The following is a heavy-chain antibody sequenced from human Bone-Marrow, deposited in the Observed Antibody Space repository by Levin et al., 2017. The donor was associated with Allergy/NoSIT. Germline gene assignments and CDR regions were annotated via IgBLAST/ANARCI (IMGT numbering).Heavy chain of an antibody. D-gene: IGHD3-3*01. V-gene: IGHV3-30-3*01. J-gene: IGHJ6*01. Sequence: GESLKISCAASGFTFTTYSLHWVRQAPGKGLDWVAVISYDGSNQYYAESVKGRFNISRDNSKNTLYLQMNSLRPEDTAVYYCARGGRSGYYDGLDVWGQGTTVIVSS. CDR1: GFTFTTYS. CDR3: ARGGRSGYYDGLDV. CDR2: ISYDGSNQ.